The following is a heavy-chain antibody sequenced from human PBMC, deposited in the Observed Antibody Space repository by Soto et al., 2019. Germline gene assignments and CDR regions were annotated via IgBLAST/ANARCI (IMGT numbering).Heavy chain of an antibody. D-gene: IGHD2-8*01. V-gene: IGHV4-31*03. CDR1: GGSISSGGYY. J-gene: IGHJ5*02. CDR2: IYYSGST. Sequence: QVQLQESGPGLVKPSQTLSLTCTVSGGSISSGGYYWSWIRQHPGKVLEWIGYIYYSGSTYYNPSLKSRVTISVDTSKNQFSLKLSSVTAADTAVYYCARGVVLRVHGWFDPLGQGTLVTVSS. CDR3: ARGVVLRVHGWFDP.